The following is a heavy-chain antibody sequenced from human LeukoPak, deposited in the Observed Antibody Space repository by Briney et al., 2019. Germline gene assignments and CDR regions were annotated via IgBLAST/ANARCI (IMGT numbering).Heavy chain of an antibody. V-gene: IGHV4-30-4*01. J-gene: IGHJ4*02. CDR3: AREGSGGSYYFDY. CDR2: IYYSGST. D-gene: IGHD2-15*01. CDR1: GGSISSGDYY. Sequence: PSQTLSLTCTVSGGSISSGDYYWSWIRQPPGKGLEWIGHIYYSGSTYYNPSLKSRVTISVDTSKNQFSLKLSSVTAADTAVYYCAREGSGGSYYFDYWGQGTLVTVSS.